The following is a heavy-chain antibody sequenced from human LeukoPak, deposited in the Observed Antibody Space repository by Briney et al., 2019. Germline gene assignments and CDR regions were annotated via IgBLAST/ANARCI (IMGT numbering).Heavy chain of an antibody. CDR1: GFTFSSYS. CDR3: ASSPCSGGSCYNPN. CDR2: ISSSSSTI. Sequence: GGSLRLSCAASGFTFSSYSMNWVRQAPGKGLEWVSYISSSSSTIYYADSVKGRFTISRDNAKSSLYLQMNSLRDEDTAVYYCASSPCSGGSCYNPNWGQGTLVTVSS. J-gene: IGHJ4*02. V-gene: IGHV3-48*02. D-gene: IGHD2-15*01.